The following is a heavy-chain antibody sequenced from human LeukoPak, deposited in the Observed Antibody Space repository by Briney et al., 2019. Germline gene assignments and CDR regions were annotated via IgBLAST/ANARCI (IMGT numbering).Heavy chain of an antibody. J-gene: IGHJ4*02. CDR2: MSPNNGNT. D-gene: IGHD7-27*01. CDR1: GYTFTNYD. V-gene: IGHV1-8*01. Sequence: ASVKVSCKTSGYTFTNYDINWVRQATGQGLEWMGWMSPNNGNTGYAQKFQGRDTMTRDTSINTAYMELSSLRSGDTAVYYCASNPPRTGDFNYWGQGALVTVSS. CDR3: ASNPPRTGDFNY.